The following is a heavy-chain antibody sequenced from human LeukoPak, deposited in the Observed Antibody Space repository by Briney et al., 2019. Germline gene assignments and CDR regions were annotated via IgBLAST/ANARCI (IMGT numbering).Heavy chain of an antibody. Sequence: GGSLRLSCAASGFTYSSYWMHWVRQAPGKGRVWVSRITSAGSSTSYADSVKGRFTISRDNAKNTLYLQMNSLRAEDTAVYYCARANWFDPWGQGTLVTVSS. CDR3: ARANWFDP. J-gene: IGHJ5*02. CDR2: ITSAGSST. V-gene: IGHV3-74*01. CDR1: GFTYSSYW.